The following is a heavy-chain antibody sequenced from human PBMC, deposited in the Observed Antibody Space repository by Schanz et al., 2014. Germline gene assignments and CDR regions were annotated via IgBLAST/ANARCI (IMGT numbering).Heavy chain of an antibody. Sequence: QVQLQQWGAGLLKPSETLSLTCAFSGGSFSGYWWTWVRQSPGKGLEWIGEVNHGGYTNYNPSLKSRFTLQVDMSKKQFSLRLSSVTAADTAAYYCATWSGTRLFHNWGQGTLVTVSS. CDR3: ATWSGTRLFHN. V-gene: IGHV4-34*01. CDR2: VNHGGYT. D-gene: IGHD1-7*01. J-gene: IGHJ4*02. CDR1: GGSFSGYW.